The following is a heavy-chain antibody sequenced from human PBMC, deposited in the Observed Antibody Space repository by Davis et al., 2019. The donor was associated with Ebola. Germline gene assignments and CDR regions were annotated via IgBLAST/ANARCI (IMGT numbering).Heavy chain of an antibody. CDR2: ISSSGSTI. CDR3: AREVYDWNVPRYYFDY. V-gene: IGHV3-48*03. Sequence: GESLKISCAASGFTFSSYEMNWVRQAPGKGLEWVSYISSSGSTIYYADSVKGRFTISRDNAKNSLYLQMNSLSAEDTAVYYCAREVYDWNVPRYYFDYWGQGTLVTVSS. J-gene: IGHJ4*02. CDR1: GFTFSSYE. D-gene: IGHD1-1*01.